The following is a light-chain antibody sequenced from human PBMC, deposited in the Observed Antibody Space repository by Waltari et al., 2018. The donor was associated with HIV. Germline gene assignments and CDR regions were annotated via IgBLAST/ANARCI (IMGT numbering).Light chain of an antibody. J-gene: IGKJ3*01. Sequence: DIQMTQSPSSLSASVGDRVTITCRASKGISNYLAWYQQKPGNVPKLLIYAASTLQSGAQSRFRGSGAGTDVTLTMSSLQPEDVATYYCQKYNSALLALGPGPKVALK. CDR1: KGISNY. V-gene: IGKV1-27*01. CDR2: AAS. CDR3: QKYNSALLA.